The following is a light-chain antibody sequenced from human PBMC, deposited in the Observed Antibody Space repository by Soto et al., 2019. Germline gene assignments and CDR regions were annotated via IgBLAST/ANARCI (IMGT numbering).Light chain of an antibody. V-gene: IGKV1-9*01. Sequence: IQLTQSPSSLSASVGDRVTITCRASQGISSYLAWYQQTPGKAPKRLIYAASTLQSGVPSRFSGSGSGTDFTLTISILQPEDFATYYCQQYNSYPETFGQGTKVDI. CDR2: AAS. CDR3: QQYNSYPET. CDR1: QGISSY. J-gene: IGKJ1*01.